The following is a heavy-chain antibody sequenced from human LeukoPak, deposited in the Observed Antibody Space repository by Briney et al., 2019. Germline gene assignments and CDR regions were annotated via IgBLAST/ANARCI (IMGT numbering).Heavy chain of an antibody. Sequence: GASVKVSCTASGYTFTSYGISWVRQAPGQGLEWMGWISAYNGNTNYAQKLQGRVTMTTDTSTSTAYMELRSLRSDDTAVYYCARDSAGYSYGYGQNDAFDIWGQGTMVTVSS. D-gene: IGHD5-18*01. CDR2: ISAYNGNT. CDR3: ARDSAGYSYGYGQNDAFDI. CDR1: GYTFTSYG. V-gene: IGHV1-18*01. J-gene: IGHJ3*02.